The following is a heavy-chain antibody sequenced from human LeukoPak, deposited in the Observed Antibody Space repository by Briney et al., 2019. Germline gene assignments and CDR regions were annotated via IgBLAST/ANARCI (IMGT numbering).Heavy chain of an antibody. Sequence: ASVKVSCKASGYTFTNYGISWVRQAPGQGLEWMGWISAYNGNTNYAQKLQGRVTMTTDTSTSTAYMELRSLRSDDTAVYYCARAVMDYGDYEGGYWGQGTLVTVSS. CDR3: ARAVMDYGDYEGGY. CDR2: ISAYNGNT. CDR1: GYTFTNYG. J-gene: IGHJ4*02. V-gene: IGHV1-18*01. D-gene: IGHD4-17*01.